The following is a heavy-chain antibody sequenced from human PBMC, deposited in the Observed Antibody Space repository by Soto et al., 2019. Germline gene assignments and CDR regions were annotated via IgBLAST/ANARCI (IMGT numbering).Heavy chain of an antibody. V-gene: IGHV4-4*02. D-gene: IGHD7-27*01. CDR1: SGTISSSNW. CDR3: ARANWYSEY. CDR2: INQSGSP. Sequence: PSETLSLTCAVSSGTISSSNWWTWVRQPPGKGLEWIGEINQSGSPNYNPSLRSRVTISVDKSKSQFFLNLTSLTAADTAIYYCARANWYSEYWGQGTLVTVSS. J-gene: IGHJ4*02.